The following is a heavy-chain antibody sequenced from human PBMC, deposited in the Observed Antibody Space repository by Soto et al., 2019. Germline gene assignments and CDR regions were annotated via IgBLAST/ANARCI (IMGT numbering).Heavy chain of an antibody. J-gene: IGHJ3*02. CDR3: ARGPEGVVPAAIYAFDI. CDR1: GYTFTSYG. Sequence: GASVKGSCKASGYTFTSYGISWVRQAPGQRFEWMGWISAYNGNTNYAQKLQGRVTMTTDTSTSTAYMELRSLRSDDTAVYYCARGPEGVVPAAIYAFDIWGQGTMVTVSS. V-gene: IGHV1-18*01. D-gene: IGHD2-2*01. CDR2: ISAYNGNT.